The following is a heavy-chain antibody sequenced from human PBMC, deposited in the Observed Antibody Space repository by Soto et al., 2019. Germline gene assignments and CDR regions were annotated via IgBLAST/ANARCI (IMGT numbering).Heavy chain of an antibody. D-gene: IGHD6-13*01. CDR3: ARPIAAAGGGYWFDP. CDR1: GYTFTSYD. V-gene: IGHV1-8*01. J-gene: IGHJ5*02. Sequence: QVQLVQSGAEVKKPGASVKVSCKASGYTFTSYDINWVRQATGQGLEWMGWMNPNSGNTGYAQKFQGRVTMTRNTSISTAYLELSSLRSEATAVYYCARPIAAAGGGYWFDPWGQGTLVTVSS. CDR2: MNPNSGNT.